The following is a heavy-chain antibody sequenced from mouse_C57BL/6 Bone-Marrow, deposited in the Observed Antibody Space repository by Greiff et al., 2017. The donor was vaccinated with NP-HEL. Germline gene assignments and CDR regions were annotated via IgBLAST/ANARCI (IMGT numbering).Heavy chain of an antibody. CDR3: TTLGATVVPYYFDY. D-gene: IGHD1-1*01. CDR2: IVPEDGDT. CDR1: GFNIKDYY. J-gene: IGHJ2*01. V-gene: IGHV14-1*01. Sequence: VQLQQSGAELVRPGASVKLSCTASGFNIKDYYMHWVKQRPEQGLVWIGRIVPEDGDTEYAPKFQGKATMTADTSSNTAYLKLSSLTSEDTAVYYCTTLGATVVPYYFDYWGQGTTLTVSS.